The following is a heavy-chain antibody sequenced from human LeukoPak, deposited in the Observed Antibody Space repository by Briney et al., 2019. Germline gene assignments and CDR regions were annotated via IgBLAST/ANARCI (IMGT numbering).Heavy chain of an antibody. CDR2: INHSGRT. CDR3: ARGRTYYYGSGSYQGYYFDY. V-gene: IGHV4-34*01. Sequence: SETLSLTCAVYGGSFSGYYWSWLRQPPGKGLEWIGEINHSGRTNYNPSLKSRVTISVDTSKNQFSLKLSSVTAADTAVYYCARGRTYYYGSGSYQGYYFDYWGQGTLVTVSS. J-gene: IGHJ4*02. CDR1: GGSFSGYY. D-gene: IGHD3-10*01.